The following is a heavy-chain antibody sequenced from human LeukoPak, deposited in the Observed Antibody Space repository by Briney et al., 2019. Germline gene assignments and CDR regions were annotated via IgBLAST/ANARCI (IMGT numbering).Heavy chain of an antibody. CDR2: ISAYNGNA. CDR1: GYTFTGYY. D-gene: IGHD3-10*01. J-gene: IGHJ4*02. CDR3: ARDRMSRGSGRGDY. V-gene: IGHV1-18*04. Sequence: ASVKVSCKASGYTFTGYYMHWVRQAPGQGLEWMGWISAYNGNANYAQKLQGRVTMTTDTSTSTAYMELRSLRSDDTAVYYCARDRMSRGSGRGDYWGQGTLVTVSS.